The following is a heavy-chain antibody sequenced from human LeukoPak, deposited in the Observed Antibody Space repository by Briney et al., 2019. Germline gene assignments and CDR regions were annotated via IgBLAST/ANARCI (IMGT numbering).Heavy chain of an antibody. Sequence: GGSLRLSCAASGFTFSIYSMSWVRQAPGKGLEWVSYISSSSSTISYADSVKGRFTISRDNAENSLYLQMNSLRAEDTAVYYCARPYYYDSSGYRFLKDSGYYGMDVWGQGTTVTVSS. V-gene: IGHV3-48*01. CDR3: ARPYYYDSSGYRFLKDSGYYGMDV. CDR2: ISSSSSTI. CDR1: GFTFSIYS. D-gene: IGHD3-22*01. J-gene: IGHJ6*02.